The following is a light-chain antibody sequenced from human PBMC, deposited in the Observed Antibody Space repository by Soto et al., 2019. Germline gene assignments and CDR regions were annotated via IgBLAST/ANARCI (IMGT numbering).Light chain of an antibody. CDR3: QQRRNWPPLT. J-gene: IGKJ4*01. CDR1: QSVSSY. Sequence: EMVLTQSPATLSLSPGERATLSCRASQSVSSYLAWYQQKPGQAPRLLIYDASNRATGIPARFSGSGSGTDFTLTISSLEPEDFAFYYCQQRRNWPPLTFGGGTKVEIK. CDR2: DAS. V-gene: IGKV3-11*01.